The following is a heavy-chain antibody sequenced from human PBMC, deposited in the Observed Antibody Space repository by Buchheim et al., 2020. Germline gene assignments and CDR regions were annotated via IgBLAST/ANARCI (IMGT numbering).Heavy chain of an antibody. CDR2: IGGSGAGT. J-gene: IGHJ6*02. CDR3: ARVMVVNLWAMDV. CDR1: GFSFNSYA. Sequence: EVQLVESGGGLVQPGESLRLSCAASGFSFNSYAMTWVRQAPGKGLEWVSSIGGSGAGTYYADSVKGRFTISRDNAKNSLYLQMNRLRAEDTAVYYCARVMVVNLWAMDVWGQGTT. V-gene: IGHV3-23*04. D-gene: IGHD2-15*01.